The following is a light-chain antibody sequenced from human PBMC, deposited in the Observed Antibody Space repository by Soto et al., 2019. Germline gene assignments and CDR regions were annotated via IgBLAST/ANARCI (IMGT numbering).Light chain of an antibody. CDR2: YDS. V-gene: IGLV3-21*04. J-gene: IGLJ3*02. CDR1: NIGSKS. Sequence: SYVLTQPPSVSVAPGKTARITCGGNNIGSKSVHWYQQKPGQAPVLVIYYDSDRPSGIPERFSGSSSGDTATLIISRVEAWHDAHYYCQVCHSSTDHVRVFGGGTKLTVL. CDR3: QVCHSSTDHVRV.